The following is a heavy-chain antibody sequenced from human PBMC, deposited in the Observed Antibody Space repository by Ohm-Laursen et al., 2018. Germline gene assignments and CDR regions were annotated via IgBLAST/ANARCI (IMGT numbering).Heavy chain of an antibody. CDR3: AKDYSVLTCGMDV. D-gene: IGHD2-15*01. CDR2: ISWNSGSI. J-gene: IGHJ6*02. CDR1: GFTVSSNY. Sequence: SLRLSCAASGFTVSSNYMSWVRQAPGKGLEWVSGISWNSGSIGYADSVKGRFTISRDNAKNSLYLQMNSLRAEDTALYYCAKDYSVLTCGMDVWGQGTTVTVS. V-gene: IGHV3-9*01.